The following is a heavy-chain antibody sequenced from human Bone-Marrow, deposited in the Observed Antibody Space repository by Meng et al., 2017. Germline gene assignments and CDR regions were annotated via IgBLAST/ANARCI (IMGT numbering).Heavy chain of an antibody. CDR1: GGSISSSSYY. D-gene: IGHD3-10*01. V-gene: IGHV4-39*07. CDR2: IYYSGST. Sequence: SQTRSLTGTVSGGSISSSSYYWGWIRQPPGKGLEWIGSIYYSGSTYYNPSLKSRVTISVDTSKNQFSLKLSSVTAADTAVYYCARATGSYYNPTLYFDYWGQGTLVTVSS. J-gene: IGHJ4*02. CDR3: ARATGSYYNPTLYFDY.